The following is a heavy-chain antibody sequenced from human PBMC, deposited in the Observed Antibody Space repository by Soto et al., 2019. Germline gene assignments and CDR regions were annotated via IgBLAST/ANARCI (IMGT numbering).Heavy chain of an antibody. Sequence: QVQVVESGGGVVQPGRSLRLSCAASGFTFSSYAMHWVRQAPGKGLEWVAVISYDGSNKYYADSVKGRFTISRDSSKNTLYLQMNSLRAEDSAVYYCARDGGYGSGYYYGMDVW. V-gene: IGHV3-30-3*01. CDR3: ARDGGYGSGYYYGMDV. CDR2: ISYDGSNK. CDR1: GFTFSSYA. D-gene: IGHD3-10*01. J-gene: IGHJ6*01.